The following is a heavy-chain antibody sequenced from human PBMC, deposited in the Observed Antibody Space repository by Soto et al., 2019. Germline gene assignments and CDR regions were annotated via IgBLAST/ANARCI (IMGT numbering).Heavy chain of an antibody. J-gene: IGHJ4*02. CDR2: ISGSGGST. Sequence: PGGSLRLSCAASGFTFSSYAMSWVRQAPGKGLEWVSAISGSGGSTYYADSVKGRFTISRDNSKNTLYLQMNSLRAEDTAVYYCGNYSGLFGVVFDYWAQGPWFTVS. D-gene: IGHD3-3*01. CDR1: GFTFSSYA. CDR3: GNYSGLFGVVFDY. V-gene: IGHV3-23*01.